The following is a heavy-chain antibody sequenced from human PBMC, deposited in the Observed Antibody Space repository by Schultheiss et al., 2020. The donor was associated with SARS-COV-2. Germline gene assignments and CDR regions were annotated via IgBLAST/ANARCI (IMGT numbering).Heavy chain of an antibody. CDR1: GYSFTSYW. CDR2: IYPGDSDT. CDR3: ARGENLANCSGGSCYPAPFRYGLGGMDV. J-gene: IGHJ6*02. Sequence: GESLKISCKGSGYSFTSYWIGWVRQMPGKGLEWMGIIYPGDSDTRYSPSFQGQVTISADKSISTAYLQWSSLKASDTAMYYCARGENLANCSGGSCYPAPFRYGLGGMDVWGQGTTVTVSS. V-gene: IGHV5-51*01. D-gene: IGHD2-15*01.